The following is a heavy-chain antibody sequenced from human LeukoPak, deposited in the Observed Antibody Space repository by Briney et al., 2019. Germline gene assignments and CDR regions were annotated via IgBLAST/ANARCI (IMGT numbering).Heavy chain of an antibody. CDR3: ASGAEGWNY. D-gene: IGHD2-15*01. J-gene: IGHJ4*02. CDR2: IGKSGHT. V-gene: IGHV3-13*01. CDR1: GFTFSSCD. Sequence: GGSLRLSCAASGFTFSSCDMHWVRQVTGKGLEWVSGIGKSGHTYYAGSVKGRFTISRENAKNSLYLQMNDLRAGDTAVYYCASGAEGWNYWGQGTLVTVSS.